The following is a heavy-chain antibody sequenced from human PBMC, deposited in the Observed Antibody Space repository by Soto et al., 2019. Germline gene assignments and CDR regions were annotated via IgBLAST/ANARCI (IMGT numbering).Heavy chain of an antibody. CDR2: INPNSGGT. CDR1: GYTFTGYY. D-gene: IGHD6-19*01. J-gene: IGHJ4*02. CDR3: ARLTAYSSGWLEPFDY. V-gene: IGHV1-2*02. Sequence: GASVKVSCKASGYTFTGYYMHWVRQAPGQGLEWMGWINPNSGGTNYAQKFQGGVTMTRDTSISTAYMELSRLRSDDTAVYYCARLTAYSSGWLEPFDYWGQGTLVTVSS.